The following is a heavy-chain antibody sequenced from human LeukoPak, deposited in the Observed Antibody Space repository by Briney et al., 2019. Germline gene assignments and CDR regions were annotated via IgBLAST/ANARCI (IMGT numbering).Heavy chain of an antibody. CDR3: ARITVTTDYFDY. CDR1: GGSFSGYY. Sequence: SEXXSLTCAVYGGSFSGYYWSWVRQPPGKGLEWIGEINHSGSTNYNPSLTSRGTISVDTSKNQFSLKLSSVTAADTAVYYCARITVTTDYFDYWGQGTLVTVSS. V-gene: IGHV4-34*01. CDR2: INHSGST. D-gene: IGHD4-17*01. J-gene: IGHJ4*02.